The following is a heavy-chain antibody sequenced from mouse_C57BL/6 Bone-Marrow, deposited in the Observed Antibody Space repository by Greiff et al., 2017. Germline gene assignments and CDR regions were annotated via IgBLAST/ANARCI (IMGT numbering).Heavy chain of an antibody. CDR3: ATGGSSFAY. D-gene: IGHD1-1*01. J-gene: IGHJ3*01. V-gene: IGHV1-26*01. CDR1: GYTFTDYY. Sequence: EVQLQQSGPELVKPGASVKISCKASGYTFTDYYMNWVKQSHGKSLEWIGDINPNNGGTSYNQKFKGKATLTVDKSSSTAYMELRSLTSEDSAVYYCATGGSSFAYWGQGTLVTVSA. CDR2: INPNNGGT.